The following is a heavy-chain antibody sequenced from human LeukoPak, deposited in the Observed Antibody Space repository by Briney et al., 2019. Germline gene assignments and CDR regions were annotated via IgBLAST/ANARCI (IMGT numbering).Heavy chain of an antibody. CDR3: ARAVPDIVVVPSNLYYFDY. CDR2: IYHSGST. J-gene: IGHJ4*02. V-gene: IGHV4-30-2*01. D-gene: IGHD2-2*01. CDR1: GYAITSGGFS. Sequence: PSQTLSLTCTVSGYAITSGGFSWNWIQQPPGKGLEWIGYIYHSGSTYYNPSLKSRVTISVDRSKNQFSLKLSSVTAADTAVYYCARAVPDIVVVPSNLYYFDYWGQGTLVTVSS.